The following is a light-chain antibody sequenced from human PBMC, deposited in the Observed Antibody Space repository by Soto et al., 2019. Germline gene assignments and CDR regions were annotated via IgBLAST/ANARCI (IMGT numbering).Light chain of an antibody. CDR1: QNINTW. V-gene: IGKV1-5*01. CDR3: QQYTSYST. J-gene: IGKJ1*01. Sequence: DIQMTQSPSALSGSAGDRATITCRASQNINTWVAWYQQKPGTAPKLLIYDASNLESGVPSRFSGSGSGTDFTLTISSLQPDDFATYYCQQYTSYSTFGQGTKVDIK. CDR2: DAS.